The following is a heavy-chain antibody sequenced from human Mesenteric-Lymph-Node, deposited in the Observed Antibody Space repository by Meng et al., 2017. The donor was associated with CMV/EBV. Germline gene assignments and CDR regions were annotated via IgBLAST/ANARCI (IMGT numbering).Heavy chain of an antibody. CDR3: ARGGAYNFGFGLDL. Sequence: VDGGSFSGYYWSWIRQPPGKGLEWIGEINHSGSTNYNPSLKSRVTISVDTSKNQFSLKLSSVTAADTAVYYCARGGAYNFGFGLDLWGQGTLVTVSS. D-gene: IGHD3-10*01. CDR2: INHSGST. CDR1: GGSFSGYY. V-gene: IGHV4-34*01. J-gene: IGHJ5*02.